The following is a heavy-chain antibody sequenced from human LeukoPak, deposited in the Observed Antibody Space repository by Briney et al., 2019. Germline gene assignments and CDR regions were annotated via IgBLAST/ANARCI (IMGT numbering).Heavy chain of an antibody. D-gene: IGHD6-25*01. Sequence: GGSLRLSCAASGFTFSSYGMHWVRQAPGKGLEWVAVIWYDGSNKYYADSVKGRFTISRDNSKNTLYLQMNSLGAEDTAVYYCASIAAAGTFDYWGQGTLVTVSS. CDR2: IWYDGSNK. CDR1: GFTFSSYG. J-gene: IGHJ4*02. V-gene: IGHV3-33*01. CDR3: ASIAAAGTFDY.